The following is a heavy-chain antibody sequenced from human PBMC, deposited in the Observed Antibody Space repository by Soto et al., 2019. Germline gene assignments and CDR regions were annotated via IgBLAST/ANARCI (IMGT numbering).Heavy chain of an antibody. CDR3: ARGSGIVALPGELEDVNYDF. V-gene: IGHV4-34*01. Sequence: QVQLQQWGAGLVKPSETLSLSCAVYGQSFSGHSWAWIRQPPGKGLEWIGEISESGSTYYNPSLHSRVTTQTDTAKNQFSLKLNSVTAADTAAYFCARGSGIVALPGELEDVNYDFWGQGTLVNVSS. J-gene: IGHJ4*02. CDR2: ISESGST. D-gene: IGHD1-1*01. CDR1: GQSFSGHS.